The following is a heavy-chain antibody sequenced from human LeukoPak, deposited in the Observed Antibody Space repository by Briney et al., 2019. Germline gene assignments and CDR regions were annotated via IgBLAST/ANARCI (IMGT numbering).Heavy chain of an antibody. J-gene: IGHJ3*01. CDR1: GFTFSSYA. D-gene: IGHD6-19*01. CDR3: AKVRDTRDWYKDAFDV. Sequence: GGSLRLSCAASGFTFSSYAMGWVRQAPGKGLEWVSAITGTGGSTYYVASVKGRFTVSRDNSRNTLYLQMSSLRAEDSAMYYCAKVRDTRDWYKDAFDVWGQGTRVTVSS. V-gene: IGHV3-23*01. CDR2: ITGTGGST.